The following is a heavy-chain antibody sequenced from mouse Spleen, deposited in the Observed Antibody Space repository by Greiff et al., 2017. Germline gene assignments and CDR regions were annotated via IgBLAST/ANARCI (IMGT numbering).Heavy chain of an antibody. CDR1: GFTFSSYA. CDR2: ISSGGSYT. Sequence: EVMLVESGGGLVKPGGSLKLSCAASGFTFSSYAMSWVRQTPEKRLEWVATISSGGSYTYYPDSVKGRFTISRDNAKNTLYLQMSSLRSEDTAMYYCARGEGYFDYWGQGTTLTVSS. J-gene: IGHJ2*01. V-gene: IGHV5-9-1*01. CDR3: ARGEGYFDY.